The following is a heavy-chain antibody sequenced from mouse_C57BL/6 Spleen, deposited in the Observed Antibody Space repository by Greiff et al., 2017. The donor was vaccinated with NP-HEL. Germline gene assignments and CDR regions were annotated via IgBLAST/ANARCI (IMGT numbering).Heavy chain of an antibody. CDR2: ISYDGSN. CDR1: GYSITSGYY. D-gene: IGHD1-1*01. Sequence: VQLQQSGPGLVKPSQSLSLTCSVTGYSITSGYYWNWIRQFPGNKLEWMGYISYDGSNNYNPSLKNRISITRDTSKNQFFLKLNSVTTEDTATYYCARLNYGSSYGWYFDVWGTGTTVTVSS. CDR3: ARLNYGSSYGWYFDV. J-gene: IGHJ1*03. V-gene: IGHV3-6*01.